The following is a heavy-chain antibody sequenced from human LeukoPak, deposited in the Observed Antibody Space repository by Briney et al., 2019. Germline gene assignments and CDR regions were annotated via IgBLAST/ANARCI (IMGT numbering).Heavy chain of an antibody. V-gene: IGHV1-2*02. Sequence: ASVKVSCKASGYTFTGYYMHWVRQAPGQGLEWMGWINPNSGGTNYAQKFQGRVTMTRDTSISTAYMELSRLRSDDTAVYYCARDPDHRTGSGSYPPAPSGDWGQGALVTVSS. J-gene: IGHJ4*02. CDR1: GYTFTGYY. D-gene: IGHD3-10*01. CDR3: ARDPDHRTGSGSYPPAPSGD. CDR2: INPNSGGT.